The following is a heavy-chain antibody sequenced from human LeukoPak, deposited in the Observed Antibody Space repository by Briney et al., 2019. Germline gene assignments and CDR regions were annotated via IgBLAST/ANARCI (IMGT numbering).Heavy chain of an antibody. V-gene: IGHV4-30-4*01. CDR1: GGSISSGDYY. CDR3: ARVRPPRAKYYFDY. D-gene: IGHD3-10*01. Sequence: SQTLSLTCTVSGGSISSGDYYWSWIRQPPGKCLEWIGYIYYSGSTYYNPSLKSRVTISVDTSKNQFSLKLSSVTAADTAVYYCARVRPPRAKYYFDYWGQGTLVTVSS. CDR2: IYYSGST. J-gene: IGHJ4*02.